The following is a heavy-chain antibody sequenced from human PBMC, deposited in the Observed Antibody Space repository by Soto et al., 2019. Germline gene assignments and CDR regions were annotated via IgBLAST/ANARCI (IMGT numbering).Heavy chain of an antibody. Sequence: QVQLVESGGGVVQPGRSLRLSCAASGFTFSSYGMHWVRQAPGKGLEWVAVISYDGSNKYYADSVKGRFTISRDNSKNTLYLQMNSLRAEDTAVYYRAKDSHSRWLARGTDAFDIWGQGTMVTVSS. D-gene: IGHD6-19*01. J-gene: IGHJ3*02. CDR3: AKDSHSRWLARGTDAFDI. V-gene: IGHV3-30*18. CDR2: ISYDGSNK. CDR1: GFTFSSYG.